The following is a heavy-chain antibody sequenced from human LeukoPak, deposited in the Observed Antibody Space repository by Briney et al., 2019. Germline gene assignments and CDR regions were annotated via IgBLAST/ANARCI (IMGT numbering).Heavy chain of an antibody. CDR2: INTDGSST. V-gene: IGHV3-74*01. CDR1: GFSFSSYW. D-gene: IGHD1-26*01. Sequence: GGSLRLSCAASGFSFSSYWMHWVRQAPGKGLVWVPRINTDGSSTIYADSVKGRFTISRDNAKNTLYLEMNSLRAEDTAVYYCSRDGGHSGTYPENWGQGTLVTVST. CDR3: SRDGGHSGTYPEN. J-gene: IGHJ4*02.